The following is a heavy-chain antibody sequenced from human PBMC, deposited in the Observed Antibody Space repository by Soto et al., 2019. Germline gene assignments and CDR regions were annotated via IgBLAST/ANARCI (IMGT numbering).Heavy chain of an antibody. CDR2: IYYSGST. CDR1: GGSISSSSYF. D-gene: IGHD2-21*02. J-gene: IGHJ5*02. CDR3: ARHPSDFWFDP. Sequence: QLQLQESGPGLVKPSETLSLTCSVSGGSISSSSYFWGWIRQPPGKGLEWIGSIYYSGSTYYHPSLKSRVTVSVDTSKNQFSLKLSSVTAADTAMYYCARHPSDFWFDPWGQGTLVTVSS. V-gene: IGHV4-39*01.